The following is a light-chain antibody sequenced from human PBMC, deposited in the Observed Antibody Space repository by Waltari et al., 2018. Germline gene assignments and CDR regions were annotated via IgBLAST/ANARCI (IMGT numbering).Light chain of an antibody. CDR3: YSTDGSGNERV. J-gene: IGLJ2*01. Sequence: SYELTQPPSVSVSPGQTARITCSGDALPRKYAYWYQQKSGQAPVLVMSEDRNGPPGIPEGLSGSGSGTMATLTISGAQAEDEADYYCYSTDGSGNERVFGGGTKLTV. V-gene: IGLV3-10*01. CDR2: EDR. CDR1: ALPRKY.